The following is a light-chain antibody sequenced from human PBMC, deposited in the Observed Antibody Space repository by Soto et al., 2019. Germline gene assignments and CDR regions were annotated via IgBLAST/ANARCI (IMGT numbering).Light chain of an antibody. J-gene: IGLJ1*01. CDR2: EGS. V-gene: IGLV2-23*01. CDR3: CSYAGSSTYV. CDR1: SSDVGSYNL. Sequence: QSVLTQPASVSGSPGQSITISCTGTSSDVGSYNLVSWYQQHPGKAPKLMIYEGSKRPSGVSNRCSGSKSGNTASLTISGLQAEDEADYCCCSYAGSSTYVFGNGFKVSVL.